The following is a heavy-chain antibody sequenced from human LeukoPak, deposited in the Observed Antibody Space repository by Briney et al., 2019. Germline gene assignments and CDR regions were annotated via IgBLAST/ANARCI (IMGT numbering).Heavy chain of an antibody. V-gene: IGHV3-30*02. CDR3: AKVSDIVVVTAIPTDY. D-gene: IGHD2-21*02. CDR1: GFTFSSYG. CDR2: IRYDGSNK. Sequence: GGSLRLSCAASGFTFSSYGMHWVRQAPGKGLEWVTFIRYDGSNKYYADSVKGRFTISRDNSKNTLYLQMNSLRPEDTAIYYCAKVSDIVVVTAIPTDYWGQGTLVTVSS. J-gene: IGHJ4*02.